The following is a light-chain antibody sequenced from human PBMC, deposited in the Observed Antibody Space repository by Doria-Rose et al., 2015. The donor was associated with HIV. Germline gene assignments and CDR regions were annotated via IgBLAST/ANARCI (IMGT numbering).Light chain of an antibody. J-gene: IGKJ1*01. Sequence: TQSPGTLSLSPGERATLSCRASQSFSSTYLAWYQQKPCQAPSLLIYDESTRSTGIPDRFSASGSGTDFTLTINRLEPEDFALYYCHQYGTSWTFGQGTKVEI. V-gene: IGKV3-20*01. CDR2: DES. CDR3: HQYGTSWT. CDR1: QSFSSTY.